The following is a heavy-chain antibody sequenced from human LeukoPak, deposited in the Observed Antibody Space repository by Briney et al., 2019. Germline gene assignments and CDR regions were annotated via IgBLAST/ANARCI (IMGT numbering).Heavy chain of an antibody. V-gene: IGHV4-59*01. D-gene: IGHD6-19*01. J-gene: IGHJ3*02. CDR3: ARAVADTPRGDAFDI. Sequence: SETLSLTCTVSSGSISSYYWSWIRQPPGKGLEWIGYIYYSGSTNYNPSLKSRVTISVDTSKNQFSLKLSSVTAADTAVYYCARAVADTPRGDAFDIWGQGTMVTVSS. CDR1: SGSISSYY. CDR2: IYYSGST.